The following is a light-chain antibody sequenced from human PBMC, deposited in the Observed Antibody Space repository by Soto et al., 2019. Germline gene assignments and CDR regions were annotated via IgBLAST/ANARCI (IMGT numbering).Light chain of an antibody. Sequence: AIRMTQSPSSLSASTGDRVTITCRASQGISSYLAWYQQKPGKAPKLLIYAASTLQSGVPSRFSGSGSGTDFTLTSSCLQSEDFATYYCHQYYSYPPTFGPGTKVDIK. CDR1: QGISSY. CDR2: AAS. V-gene: IGKV1-8*01. J-gene: IGKJ3*01. CDR3: HQYYSYPPT.